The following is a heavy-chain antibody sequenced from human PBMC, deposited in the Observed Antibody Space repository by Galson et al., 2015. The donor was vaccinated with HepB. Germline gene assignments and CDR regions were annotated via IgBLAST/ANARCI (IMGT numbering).Heavy chain of an antibody. CDR2: IWYDGSNK. V-gene: IGHV3-33*08. Sequence: SLRLSCAASGFTFSSYGMHWVRQAPGKGLEWVAVIWYDGSNKYYADSVKGRFTISRDNSKNTLYLQMNSLRAEDTAVYYCARDGDYVAFDIWGQGTMVTVSS. CDR1: GFTFSSYG. J-gene: IGHJ3*02. CDR3: ARDGDYVAFDI. D-gene: IGHD4-17*01.